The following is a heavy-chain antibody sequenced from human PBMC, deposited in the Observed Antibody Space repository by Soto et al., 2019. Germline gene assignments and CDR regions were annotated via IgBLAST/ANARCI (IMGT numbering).Heavy chain of an antibody. CDR1: GFTFSSYA. D-gene: IGHD1-26*01. Sequence: EVQLLESGGGLVQPGGSLRLSCAASGFTFSSYAMRWVRQAPGKGLEWVSAISGSGGSTYYADSVKGRFTISRDKPKNTLYLQMNSLRAEDTAVYSCARRGSGSYYDYWGQGTLVTVSS. V-gene: IGHV3-23*01. CDR2: ISGSGGST. J-gene: IGHJ4*02. CDR3: ARRGSGSYYDY.